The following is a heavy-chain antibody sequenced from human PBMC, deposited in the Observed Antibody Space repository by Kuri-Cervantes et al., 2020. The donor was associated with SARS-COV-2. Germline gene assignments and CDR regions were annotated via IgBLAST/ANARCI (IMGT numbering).Heavy chain of an antibody. CDR1: GYTFSDYY. V-gene: IGHV1-2*04. CDR2: INPNSGGT. D-gene: IGHD3-10*01. CDR3: ATGMVRGLIQSYYYGMDV. J-gene: IGHJ6*02. Sequence: ASVKVSRKASGYTFSDYYMYWVRQAPGQGLEWMGWINPNSGGTNYAQKFQGWVTMTRDTSISTAYMELSRLRSDDTAVYYCATGMVRGLIQSYYYGMDVWGQGTTVTVSS.